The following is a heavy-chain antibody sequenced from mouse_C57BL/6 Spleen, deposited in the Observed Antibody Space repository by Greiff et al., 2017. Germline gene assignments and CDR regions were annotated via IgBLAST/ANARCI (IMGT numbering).Heavy chain of an antibody. V-gene: IGHV5-16*01. J-gene: IGHJ1*03. Sequence: EVQLVESEGGLVQPGSSMKLSCTASGFTFSDYYMAWVRQVPEKGLEWVANINYDGSSTYYLDSLKSRFIISRDNAKNILYLQMSSLKSEDTATYYCARMDYYGSSYFWYFDVWGTGTTVTVSS. CDR3: ARMDYYGSSYFWYFDV. D-gene: IGHD1-1*01. CDR2: INYDGSST. CDR1: GFTFSDYY.